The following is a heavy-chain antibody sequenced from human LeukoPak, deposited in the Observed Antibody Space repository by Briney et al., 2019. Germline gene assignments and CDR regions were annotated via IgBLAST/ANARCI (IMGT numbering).Heavy chain of an antibody. V-gene: IGHV3-23*01. J-gene: IGHJ4*02. CDR1: GFTFSSYA. D-gene: IGHD2-8*01. Sequence: GGSPRLSCAASGFTFSSYAMSWVRQAPGKGLEWVSAISGSGGSTYYADSVKGRFTISRDNSKNTLYLQMNSLRAEDTAVYYCAKDLSFVLMVYGDWGQGTLVTVSS. CDR2: ISGSGGST. CDR3: AKDLSFVLMVYGD.